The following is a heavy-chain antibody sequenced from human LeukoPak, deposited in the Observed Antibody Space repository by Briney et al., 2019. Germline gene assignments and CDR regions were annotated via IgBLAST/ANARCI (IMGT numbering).Heavy chain of an antibody. D-gene: IGHD4-17*01. J-gene: IGHJ3*02. CDR2: IYNSGST. Sequence: KSSETLSLTCSVSGDSISIYYWSWIRQPPGKGLEWIGYIYNSGSTNYNPSLKSRVTISIDTSKNQFSLKLSSVTAADTAVYYCARDQTTVTTNHAFDIWGQGTMVTVSS. V-gene: IGHV4-4*08. CDR3: ARDQTTVTTNHAFDI. CDR1: GDSISIYY.